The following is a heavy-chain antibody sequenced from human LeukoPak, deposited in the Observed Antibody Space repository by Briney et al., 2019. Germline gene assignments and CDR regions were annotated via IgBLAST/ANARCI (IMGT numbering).Heavy chain of an antibody. V-gene: IGHV3-21*01. J-gene: IGHJ3*02. CDR2: ISSSSSYI. CDR3: ARSNMYYDILIGYLDDAFDI. D-gene: IGHD3-9*01. CDR1: GFTFSSYS. Sequence: PGGSLRLSCAASGFTFSSYSMNWVRQAPGKGLEWVSSISSSSSYIYYADSVKGRFTISRDNAKNSLYLQMNSLRAEDTAVYYCARSNMYYDILIGYLDDAFDIWGQGTMVTVSS.